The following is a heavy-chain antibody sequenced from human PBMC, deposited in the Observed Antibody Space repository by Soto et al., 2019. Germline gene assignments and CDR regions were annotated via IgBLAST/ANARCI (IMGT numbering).Heavy chain of an antibody. CDR2: IIPTFGTG. CDR3: ASFDGTLVRGGRSSPYEMDV. Sequence: QVLLVQSGPEVKKPGSSVKVSCKASGGTFNNYAINWVRQAPGKGLEWMGGIIPTFGTGNHAQKCQSRVTITADESTTTAYMELHSLRSEDTAIYYCASFDGTLVRGGRSSPYEMDVWGQGTTVIVSS. J-gene: IGHJ6*02. CDR1: GGTFNNYA. D-gene: IGHD3-10*01. V-gene: IGHV1-69*01.